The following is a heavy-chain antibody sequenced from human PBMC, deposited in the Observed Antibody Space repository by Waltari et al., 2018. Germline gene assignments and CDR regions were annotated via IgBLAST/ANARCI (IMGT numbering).Heavy chain of an antibody. D-gene: IGHD3-10*01. CDR3: ARDLGGSGNSWFDA. J-gene: IGHJ5*02. Sequence: QVHLQESGPGLVTPSETLSLTCGVSGYSISSGYFWGCIRQPPGKGLEWIGSVSPSGSAYYNPSLKSRVTLSVDKSNNEFSVRLTSVTAADTAIYYCARDLGGSGNSWFDAWGQGILVTVSS. V-gene: IGHV4-38-2*02. CDR1: GYSISSGYF. CDR2: VSPSGSA.